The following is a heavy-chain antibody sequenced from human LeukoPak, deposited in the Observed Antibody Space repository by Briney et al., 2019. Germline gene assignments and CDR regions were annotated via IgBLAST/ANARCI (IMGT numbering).Heavy chain of an antibody. CDR3: VRRMVGAIRPFDY. V-gene: IGHV4-30-4*01. Sequence: SETLSLTCTVSGGSISSGDYYWSWIRQPPGKGLEWIGYMYYSGSTYYNPSLKSRVTISVDTSKNQFSLKLSSVTAADTAVYYCVRRMVGAIRPFDYWGQGTLVTVSS. CDR2: MYYSGST. CDR1: GGSISSGDYY. D-gene: IGHD1-26*01. J-gene: IGHJ4*02.